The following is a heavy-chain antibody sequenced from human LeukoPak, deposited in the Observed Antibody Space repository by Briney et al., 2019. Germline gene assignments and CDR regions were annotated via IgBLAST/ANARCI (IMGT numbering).Heavy chain of an antibody. D-gene: IGHD6-13*01. CDR3: ASRDSSSWYYFDY. CDR1: GFTFSAYG. V-gene: IGHV3-30*14. Sequence: GGPLRLSCAASGFTFSAYGMHWVRQAPGKGLEWVAVISNDGSNKYNADSVKGRFTISRDNSKNTLYLQMNSLRAEDTAVYYCASRDSSSWYYFDYWGQGTLVTVSS. CDR2: ISNDGSNK. J-gene: IGHJ4*02.